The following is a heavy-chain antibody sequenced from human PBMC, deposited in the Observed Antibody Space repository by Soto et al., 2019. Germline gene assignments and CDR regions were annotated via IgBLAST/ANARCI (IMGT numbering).Heavy chain of an antibody. CDR3: AREGWPLLQTGMDV. D-gene: IGHD2-15*01. J-gene: IGHJ6*02. V-gene: IGHV3-15*01. CDR1: GITLSNAW. CDR2: IKSKADGATT. Sequence: EVQLVESGGGLVKPGGSLRLSCAASGITLSNAWMTWVRQAPGKGLEWVGRIKSKADGATTEYGSPVKDRFIISRDNAKNSLYLQMHSLRDEDTAVYYCAREGWPLLQTGMDVWGQGTTVTVSS.